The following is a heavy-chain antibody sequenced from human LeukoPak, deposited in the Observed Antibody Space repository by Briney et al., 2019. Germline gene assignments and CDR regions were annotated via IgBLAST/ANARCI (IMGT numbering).Heavy chain of an antibody. D-gene: IGHD6-13*01. CDR3: ARDPLRIAAAGNCAFDI. CDR2: ISSSSSYI. V-gene: IGHV3-21*01. Sequence: PGGSLRLSCAASGFTFSSYSMNWVRQAPGKGLEWVSSISSSSSYIYYADSVKGRFTISRDNAKNSLYLQMNSLRAEDTAVYYCARDPLRIAAAGNCAFDIWGQGTMVTVSS. CDR1: GFTFSSYS. J-gene: IGHJ3*02.